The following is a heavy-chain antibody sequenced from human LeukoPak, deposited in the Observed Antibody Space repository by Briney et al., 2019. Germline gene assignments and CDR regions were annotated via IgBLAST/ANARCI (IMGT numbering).Heavy chain of an antibody. CDR1: GDSISNPYY. CDR2: ISHSGST. D-gene: IGHD1-1*01. CDR3: ARDTWKDYYYYFMDV. Sequence: SETLSLTCTASGDSISNPYYWGWIRQPPGKGLEWIGSISHSGSTFYTPSLRSRVTISLDTSKNQFSLKLNSVTAADTAVYYCARDTWKDYYYYFMDVWGEGTTVTVSS. J-gene: IGHJ6*03. V-gene: IGHV4-38-2*02.